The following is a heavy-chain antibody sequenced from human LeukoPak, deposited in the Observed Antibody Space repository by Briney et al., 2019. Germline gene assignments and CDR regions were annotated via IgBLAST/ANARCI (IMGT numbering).Heavy chain of an antibody. D-gene: IGHD6-6*01. V-gene: IGHV4-31*03. CDR2: IYYSGTT. CDR1: GGSISSGGYY. CDR3: ARVPAAILYSSSSGGFDY. Sequence: SETLSLTCTVSGGSISSGGYYWSWIRQHPGKGLEWIGYIYYSGTTYYNPSLKSRVTISVDTSKNQFSLKLSSVTAADTSLYYCARVPAAILYSSSSGGFDYRGQGTLVTVSS. J-gene: IGHJ4*02.